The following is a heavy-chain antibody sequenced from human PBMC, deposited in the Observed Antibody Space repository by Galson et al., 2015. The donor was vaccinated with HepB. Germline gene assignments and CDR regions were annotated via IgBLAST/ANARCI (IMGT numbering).Heavy chain of an antibody. D-gene: IGHD6-19*01. CDR3: ARVGNSSGYDY. V-gene: IGHV3-13*01. J-gene: IGHJ4*02. CDR2: IGTAGDT. CDR1: GFTFSSYD. Sequence: SLRLSCAASGFTFSSYDMHWVRQATGKGLEWVSAIGTAGDTYYPGSVKGRFTISRENAKNSLYLQMNSLRAGDTAVYYCARVGNSSGYDYWGQGTLVTVSS.